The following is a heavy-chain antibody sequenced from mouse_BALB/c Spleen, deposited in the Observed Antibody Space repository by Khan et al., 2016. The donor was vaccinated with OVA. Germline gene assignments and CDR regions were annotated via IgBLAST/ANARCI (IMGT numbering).Heavy chain of an antibody. D-gene: IGHD1-2*01. V-gene: IGHV1-26*01. J-gene: IGHJ3*01. CDR2: INPNTDNT. Sequence: EVQLQESGPDLVKPGASVKISCKASGYSFTAYYMNWVKLSPGKSLECIGRINPNTDNTNYNQKFKGKAILTVDKSSSTAYMELRSLTSEDSAVYCYEREYGFFAYWGQGTLVTVSA. CDR3: EREYGFFAY. CDR1: GYSFTAYY.